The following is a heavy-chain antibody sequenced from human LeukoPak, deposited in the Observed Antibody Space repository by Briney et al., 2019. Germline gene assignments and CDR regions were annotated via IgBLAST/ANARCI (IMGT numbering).Heavy chain of an antibody. D-gene: IGHD3-10*01. J-gene: IGHJ4*02. CDR3: ARGATMVRGVIIPPDYFDY. CDR2: ISSSSSYI. Sequence: PGGSLRLSCAASGFTFSSYSMNWVRQAPGKGLEWVSSISSSSSYIYYADSVKGRFTISRDNAKNSLYLQMNSLRAEDTAVYYCARGATMVRGVIIPPDYFDYWGQGTLVTVPS. CDR1: GFTFSSYS. V-gene: IGHV3-21*01.